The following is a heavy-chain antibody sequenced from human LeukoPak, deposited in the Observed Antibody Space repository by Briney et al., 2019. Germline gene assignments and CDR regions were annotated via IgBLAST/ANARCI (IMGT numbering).Heavy chain of an antibody. Sequence: GGSLRLSCAASGFTFSSYAMHWVRQAPGKGLEWVAVISYDGSNKYYADSVKGRFTISRDNSKNTLYLQMNNLRVDDTALYYCTKERGNSGLGNWGQGTLVTVSS. CDR3: TKERGNSGLGN. V-gene: IGHV3-30-3*01. CDR1: GFTFSSYA. CDR2: ISYDGSNK. J-gene: IGHJ4*02. D-gene: IGHD5-12*01.